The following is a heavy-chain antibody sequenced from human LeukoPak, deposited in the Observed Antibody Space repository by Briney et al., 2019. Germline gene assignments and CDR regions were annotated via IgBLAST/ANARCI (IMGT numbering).Heavy chain of an antibody. J-gene: IGHJ4*02. Sequence: SETLSLTCTVSGGSISSSRYYSGWIRQPPGKGLEWLGSIYYSGSTYYNPYLKNRVTISVDTAKNQFSLKLSSVTAADTAVYYCARPPHDDYGSGSYYSVWGQRPLVTVSS. CDR1: GGSISSSRYY. CDR2: IYYSGST. V-gene: IGHV4-39*01. CDR3: ARPPHDDYGSGSYYSV. D-gene: IGHD3-10*01.